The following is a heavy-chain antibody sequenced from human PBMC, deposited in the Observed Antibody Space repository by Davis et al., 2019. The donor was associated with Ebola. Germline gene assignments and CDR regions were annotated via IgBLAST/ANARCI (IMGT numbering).Heavy chain of an antibody. J-gene: IGHJ5*02. V-gene: IGHV4-59*01. CDR1: GGSISSYY. Sequence: MPSETLSLTCTVSGGSISSYYWSWIRQPPGKGLEWIGYIYYSGSTNYNPSLKSRVTISVDTSKNQFSLKLSSVTAADTAVYYRARGSSGWYGNWFDPWGQGTLVTVSS. D-gene: IGHD6-19*01. CDR3: ARGSSGWYGNWFDP. CDR2: IYYSGST.